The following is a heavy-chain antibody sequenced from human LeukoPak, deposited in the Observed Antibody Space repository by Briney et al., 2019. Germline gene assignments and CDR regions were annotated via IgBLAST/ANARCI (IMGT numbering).Heavy chain of an antibody. V-gene: IGHV4-34*01. CDR1: GGSFSGYY. CDR3: ARRIFRIWFGAPSWFDP. D-gene: IGHD3-10*01. CDR2: INHSGST. Sequence: ASETLSLTCAVYGGSFSGYYWSWIRQPPGKGLEWIGEINHSGSTNYNPSLKSRVTISVDTSKNQFSLKLSSVTAADTAVYYCARRIFRIWFGAPSWFDPWGQGTLVTVSS. J-gene: IGHJ5*02.